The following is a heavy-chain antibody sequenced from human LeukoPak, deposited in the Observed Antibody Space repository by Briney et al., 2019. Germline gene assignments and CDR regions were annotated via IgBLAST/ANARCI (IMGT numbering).Heavy chain of an antibody. V-gene: IGHV1-46*01. J-gene: IGHJ4*02. CDR1: GYTFTTYY. CDR3: ARESRIVGATTWSYFDY. D-gene: IGHD1-26*01. CDR2: INPSGGTT. Sequence: ASVKVSCKASGYTFTTYYSHWVRQAPGQGLEWMGIINPSGGTTTYAQRFQGRVTMTRDTSTSTVYMELSSLRSEDTAVYHCARESRIVGATTWSYFDYWGQGTLVTVSS.